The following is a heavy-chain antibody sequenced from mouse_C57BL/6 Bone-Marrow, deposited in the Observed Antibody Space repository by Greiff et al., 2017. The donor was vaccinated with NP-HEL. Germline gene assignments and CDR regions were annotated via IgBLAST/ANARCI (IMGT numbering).Heavy chain of an antibody. Sequence: EVKLMESEGGLVQPGSSMKLSCTASGFTFSDYYMAWVRQVPEKGLEWVANINYDGSSTYYLDSLKSRFIISRDNAKNILYLQMSSLKSEDTATYYCARDKDSSGYVGYFDYWGQGTTLTVSS. J-gene: IGHJ2*01. CDR3: ARDKDSSGYVGYFDY. CDR1: GFTFSDYY. D-gene: IGHD3-2*02. V-gene: IGHV5-16*01. CDR2: INYDGSST.